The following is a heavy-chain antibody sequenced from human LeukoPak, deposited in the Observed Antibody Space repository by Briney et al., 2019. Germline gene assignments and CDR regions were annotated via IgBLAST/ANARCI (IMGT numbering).Heavy chain of an antibody. Sequence: GGSLRLSCAASGFTVSSNYMSWVRQAPGRGLEWVSVIYSGGSTYYADSVKGRFTISRDNSKNTLYLQMNSLRAEDTAVYYCARVNVLRGYYDSSGYYLDYWGQGPLVTVSS. J-gene: IGHJ4*02. CDR2: IYSGGST. CDR1: GFTVSSNY. D-gene: IGHD3-22*01. V-gene: IGHV3-53*01. CDR3: ARVNVLRGYYDSSGYYLDY.